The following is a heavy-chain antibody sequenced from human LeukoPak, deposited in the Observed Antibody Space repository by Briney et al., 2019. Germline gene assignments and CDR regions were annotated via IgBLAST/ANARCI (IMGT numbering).Heavy chain of an antibody. D-gene: IGHD1-26*01. CDR1: VFAFSNAW. V-gene: IGHV3-15*01. Sequence: HGGSLRLSSAAPVFAFSNAWMSRVRQAPGKGLEWVGRIKTNTDGGTTDCAAPVKGRFTTSINDSKNTLYLLMNSLKTEDTAVYYCTTEVLEGARDGTFDIWGQGTMVTISS. CDR3: TTEVLEGARDGTFDI. J-gene: IGHJ3*02. CDR2: IKTNTDGGTT.